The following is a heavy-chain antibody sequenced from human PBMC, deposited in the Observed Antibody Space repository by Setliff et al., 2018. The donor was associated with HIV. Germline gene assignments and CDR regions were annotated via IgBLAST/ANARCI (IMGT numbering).Heavy chain of an antibody. CDR1: GGSISSSSYY. CDR3: ARHPNSYDSSGYLLSAFDV. V-gene: IGHV4-39*01. D-gene: IGHD3-22*01. J-gene: IGHJ3*01. CDR2: IYYSGST. Sequence: LSLTCSVSGGSISSSSYYWGWIRQPPGKGLEWIGSIYYSGSTYYNPSLKSRVTVSVDTSKNQFSLKLSSVTAADTAVYYCARHPNSYDSSGYLLSAFDVWGQGTMVT.